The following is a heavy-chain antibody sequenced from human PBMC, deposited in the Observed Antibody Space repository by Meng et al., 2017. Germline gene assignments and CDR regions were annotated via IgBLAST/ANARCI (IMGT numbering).Heavy chain of an antibody. CDR1: GFTFSSYS. CDR3: ARDRRTSDYASAFDI. V-gene: IGHV3-21*01. Sequence: GESLKISCAASGFTFSSYSMNWVRQAPGKGLEWVSSISSSSSYIYYADSVKGRFTISRDNAKNSLYLQMNSLRAEDTAVYYCARDRRTSDYASAFDIWGQGTMVTVS. D-gene: IGHD4-17*01. J-gene: IGHJ3*02. CDR2: ISSSSSYI.